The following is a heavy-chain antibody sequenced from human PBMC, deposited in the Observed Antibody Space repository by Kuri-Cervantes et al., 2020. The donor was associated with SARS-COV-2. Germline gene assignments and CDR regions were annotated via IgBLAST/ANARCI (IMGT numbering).Heavy chain of an antibody. D-gene: IGHD1-26*01. J-gene: IGHJ4*02. CDR3: ASEQTMGASFDY. Sequence: ASVKVSCKASGYTFTGYYMHWVRQTPGQGLEWMGWINPSGGSTSYAQKFQGRVTMTRDTSTSTAYMELSSLRSEDTAVYYCASEQTMGASFDYWGQGTLVTVSS. CDR1: GYTFTGYY. CDR2: INPSGGST. V-gene: IGHV1-46*01.